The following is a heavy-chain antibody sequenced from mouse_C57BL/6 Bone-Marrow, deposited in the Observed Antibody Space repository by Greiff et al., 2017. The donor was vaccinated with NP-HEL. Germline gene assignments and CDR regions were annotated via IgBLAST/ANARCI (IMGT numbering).Heavy chain of an antibody. Sequence: QVHVKQPGAELVRPGTSVKLSCKASGYTFTSYWMHWVKQRPGQGLEWIGVIDPSDSYTNYNQKFKGKATLTVDTSSSTADMQLSSLTSEDSAVYYCARGGHYAMDYWGQGTSVTVSS. CDR1: GYTFTSYW. D-gene: IGHD3-3*01. V-gene: IGHV1-59*01. CDR3: ARGGHYAMDY. J-gene: IGHJ4*01. CDR2: IDPSDSYT.